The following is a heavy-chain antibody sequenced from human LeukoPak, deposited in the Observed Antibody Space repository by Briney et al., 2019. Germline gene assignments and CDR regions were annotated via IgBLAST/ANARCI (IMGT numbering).Heavy chain of an antibody. V-gene: IGHV4-34*01. CDR3: ARGAPDNVVVTATAIGDAFDI. D-gene: IGHD2-21*02. Sequence: HPSETLSLTCAVYGGSFSGYYWSWIRQPPGKGLEWIGEINHSGSTNYNPSLKSRVTISVDTSKNQFSLKLSSVTAADTAVYYCARGAPDNVVVTATAIGDAFDIWGQGTMVTVSS. J-gene: IGHJ3*02. CDR1: GGSFSGYY. CDR2: INHSGST.